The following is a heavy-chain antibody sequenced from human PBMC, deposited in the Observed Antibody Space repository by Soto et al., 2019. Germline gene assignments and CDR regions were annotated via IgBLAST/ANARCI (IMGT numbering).Heavy chain of an antibody. CDR1: GFTFTSSA. J-gene: IGHJ6*03. Sequence: SVKVSCKASGFTFTSSAMQWVRQARGQRLEWIGWIVVGSGNTNYAQKFQERVTITRDMSTSTAYMELSSLRSEDTAVYYCAARLVRDYYYYMDVWGKGTTVTVSS. CDR2: IVVGSGNT. D-gene: IGHD2-2*01. CDR3: AARLVRDYYYYMDV. V-gene: IGHV1-58*02.